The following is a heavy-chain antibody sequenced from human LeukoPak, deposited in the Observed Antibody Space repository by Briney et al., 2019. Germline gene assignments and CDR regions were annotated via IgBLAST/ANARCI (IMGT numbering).Heavy chain of an antibody. V-gene: IGHV3-74*01. Sequence: GGPLRLSCAASGFTFSSYWMHWVRQAPGKGLVWFSRINSDGSSTSYADSVKGRFTISRDNAKNTLYLQMNSLRAEDTAVYYCARVWAWSYDYWGQGTLVTVSS. CDR3: ARVWAWSYDY. CDR2: INSDGSST. D-gene: IGHD2-15*01. J-gene: IGHJ4*02. CDR1: GFTFSSYW.